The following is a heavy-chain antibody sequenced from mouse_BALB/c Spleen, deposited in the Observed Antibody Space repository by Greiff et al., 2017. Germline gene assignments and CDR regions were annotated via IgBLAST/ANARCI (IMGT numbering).Heavy chain of an antibody. Sequence: EVQGVESGGGLVQPGGSRKLSCAASGFTFSSFGMHWVRQAPEKGLEWVAYISSGSSTIYYADTVKGRFTISRDNPKNTLFLQMTSLRSEDTAMYYCARSSTARATLFAYWGQGTLVTVSA. CDR3: ARSSTARATLFAY. D-gene: IGHD3-2*01. V-gene: IGHV5-17*02. CDR1: GFTFSSFG. CDR2: ISSGSSTI. J-gene: IGHJ3*01.